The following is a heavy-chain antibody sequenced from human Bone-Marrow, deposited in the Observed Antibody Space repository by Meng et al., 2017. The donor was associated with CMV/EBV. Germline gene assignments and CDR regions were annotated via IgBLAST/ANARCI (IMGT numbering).Heavy chain of an antibody. CDR3: ARANSSSWEPEDYYYYGMDV. J-gene: IGHJ6*02. Sequence: SVKVSCKASGGTFSSYAISWVRQAPGQGLEWMGGIIPIFGTANYAQKFQGRVTITTDESTSTAYMELSSLRSEDTAVYYCARANSSSWEPEDYYYYGMDVWGQGNTVTVSS. CDR1: GGTFSSYA. V-gene: IGHV1-69*05. CDR2: IIPIFGTA. D-gene: IGHD6-13*01.